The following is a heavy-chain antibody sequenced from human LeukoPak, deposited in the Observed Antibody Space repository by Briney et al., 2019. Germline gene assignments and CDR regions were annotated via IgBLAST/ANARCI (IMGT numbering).Heavy chain of an antibody. CDR1: GYTFISYW. J-gene: IGHJ4*02. D-gene: IGHD3-22*01. CDR2: IFPDDSDT. V-gene: IGHV5-51*01. Sequence: GESLKISCKASGYTFISYWIAWVRQMPGKGPEWMGVIFPDDSDTRYSPSFQGQVTISADKSISTAYLQWSSLKASDTAMYYCATLRSGYYYDYFDYWGQGTLVTVSS. CDR3: ATLRSGYYYDYFDY.